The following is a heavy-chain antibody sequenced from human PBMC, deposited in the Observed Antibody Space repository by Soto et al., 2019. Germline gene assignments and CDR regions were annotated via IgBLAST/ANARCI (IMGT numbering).Heavy chain of an antibody. D-gene: IGHD3-10*01. V-gene: IGHV4-34*01. CDR1: GGSFSGYY. CDR3: ARGGRLLWFGKGYYYYGMDV. J-gene: IGHJ6*02. Sequence: LSLTCAVYGGSFSGYYWSWIRQPPGKGLEWIGEINHSGSTNYNPSLKSRVTISVDTSKNQFSLKLSSVTAADTAVYYCARGGRLLWFGKGYYYYGMDVWGQGTTVTVSS. CDR2: INHSGST.